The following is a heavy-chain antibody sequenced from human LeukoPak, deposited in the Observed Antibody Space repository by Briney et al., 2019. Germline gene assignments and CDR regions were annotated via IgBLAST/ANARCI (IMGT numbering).Heavy chain of an antibody. J-gene: IGHJ3*02. CDR3: AKDLFSYGPRGAFDI. CDR2: ISGSGGST. D-gene: IGHD5-18*01. CDR1: GFTFNNYA. Sequence: VGSLRLSRAASGFTFNNYAMSWVRQAPGRGLEWVSAISGSGGSTYYAESVKGRFTISRDNSKNTLYLQMNSLRAEDTAVYYCAKDLFSYGPRGAFDIWGQGTMVTVSS. V-gene: IGHV3-23*01.